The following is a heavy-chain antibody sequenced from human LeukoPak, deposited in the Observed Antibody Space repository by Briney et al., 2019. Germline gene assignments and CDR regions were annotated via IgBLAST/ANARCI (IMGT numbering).Heavy chain of an antibody. CDR2: INPSGGST. D-gene: IGHD6-19*01. V-gene: IGHV1-46*01. CDR1: GYTFTSYY. Sequence: ASVKVSCKASGYTFTSYYMHWVRQAPGQGLEWMGIINPSGGSTSYAQKFQGRVTITRNTSISTAYMELSSLRSEDTAVYYCARGNKEQWLVEYWFDPWGQGTLVTVSS. J-gene: IGHJ5*02. CDR3: ARGNKEQWLVEYWFDP.